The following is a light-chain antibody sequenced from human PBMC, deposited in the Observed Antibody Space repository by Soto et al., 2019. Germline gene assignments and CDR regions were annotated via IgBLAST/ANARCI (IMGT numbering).Light chain of an antibody. CDR2: AAS. Sequence: DIQMTQSPSSLPASVGDRATIVCRASQSIAAYLNWYQQKPGKAPKLLIYAASSLQSGVPSRFSGSGSGTDFTLTISSLQPEDFATYYCQQSYSTPRTFGQGTKVEIK. V-gene: IGKV1-39*01. CDR3: QQSYSTPRT. CDR1: QSIAAY. J-gene: IGKJ1*01.